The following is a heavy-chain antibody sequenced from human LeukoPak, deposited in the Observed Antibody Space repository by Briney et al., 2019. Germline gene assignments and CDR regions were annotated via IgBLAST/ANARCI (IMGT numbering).Heavy chain of an antibody. CDR2: INHSGST. J-gene: IGHJ5*02. D-gene: IGHD2-2*01. Sequence: SETLSLTCAVYGGSFSGYYWSWIRQPPGKGLEWMGEINHSGSTNYNPSLKSRVTISVDTSKNQFSLKLSSVTAADTAVYYCARTHLGYCSSTSCYLSWFDPWGQGTLVTVSS. CDR3: ARTHLGYCSSTSCYLSWFDP. V-gene: IGHV4-34*01. CDR1: GGSFSGYY.